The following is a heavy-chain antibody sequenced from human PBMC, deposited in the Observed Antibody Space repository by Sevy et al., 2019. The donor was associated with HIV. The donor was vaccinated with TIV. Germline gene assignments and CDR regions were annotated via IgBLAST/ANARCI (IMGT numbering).Heavy chain of an antibody. CDR2: INPNSGGT. CDR3: ARAKGGSWGFSFDP. V-gene: IGHV1-2*04. D-gene: IGHD6-13*01. CDR1: GYTFTGYY. J-gene: IGHJ5*02. Sequence: ASVKVSCKASGYTFTGYYMHWVRQAPGQGLEWMGWINPNSGGTNYAQKFQGWVTMTRDTSIRTAYMELSRLRSDDTSVYYCARAKGGSWGFSFDPWGQGTLVTVSS.